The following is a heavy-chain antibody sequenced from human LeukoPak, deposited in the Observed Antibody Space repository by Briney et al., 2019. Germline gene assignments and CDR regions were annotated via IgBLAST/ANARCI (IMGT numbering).Heavy chain of an antibody. D-gene: IGHD1-1*01. Sequence: PGGSLRLSCAASGFTFSSYAMSWVRQAPGEGLQWVSGISGSGSGTYYADSVRGRFTISRDNSKNSLYLQMNSLRAEDMALYYCARRDNDDYWYFDLWGRGTLVTVSS. V-gene: IGHV3-23*01. CDR2: ISGSGSGT. CDR1: GFTFSSYA. J-gene: IGHJ2*01. CDR3: ARRDNDDYWYFDL.